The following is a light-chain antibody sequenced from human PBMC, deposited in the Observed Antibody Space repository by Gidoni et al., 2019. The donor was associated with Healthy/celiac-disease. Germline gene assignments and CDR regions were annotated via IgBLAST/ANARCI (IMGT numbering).Light chain of an antibody. CDR1: QSVSSSY. CDR3: HQYDISQGT. J-gene: IGKJ2*01. Sequence: EIVLTQSPGTLSLSPGERATLSCRASQSVSSSYLAGYQQKPGQAPRLLIFGASSRATGIPDRFSGSESGTDFTLTISRLEPEDFAVYYCHQYDISQGTFGQXTKLEIK. V-gene: IGKV3-20*01. CDR2: GAS.